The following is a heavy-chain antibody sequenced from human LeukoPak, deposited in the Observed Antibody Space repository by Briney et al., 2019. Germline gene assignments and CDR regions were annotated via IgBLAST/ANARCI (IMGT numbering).Heavy chain of an antibody. D-gene: IGHD2-2*01. V-gene: IGHV1-18*04. CDR3: AREFGVVPAAMFGY. Sequence: ASVKVSCKASGYTFTGYYMHWVRQAPGQGLEWMGWISAYNGNTNYAQKLQGRVTMTTDTSTSTAYMELRSLRSDDTAVYYCAREFGVVPAAMFGYWGQGTLVTVSS. CDR1: GYTFTGYY. J-gene: IGHJ4*02. CDR2: ISAYNGNT.